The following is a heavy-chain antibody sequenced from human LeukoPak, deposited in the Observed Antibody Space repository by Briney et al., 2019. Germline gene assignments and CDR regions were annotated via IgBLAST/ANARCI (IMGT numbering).Heavy chain of an antibody. D-gene: IGHD2-2*02. Sequence: SETLSLTCTVSGDSINNNNYYWGWIRQPPGEGLEWIGNIYYNGRTYYSPSLKSRGTISVDTSNNQFSLKLSSVTAADTAVYYCARHEYQLLYAFDYWGQGTLVTVSS. CDR1: GDSINNNNYY. V-gene: IGHV4-39*01. J-gene: IGHJ4*02. CDR2: IYYNGRT. CDR3: ARHEYQLLYAFDY.